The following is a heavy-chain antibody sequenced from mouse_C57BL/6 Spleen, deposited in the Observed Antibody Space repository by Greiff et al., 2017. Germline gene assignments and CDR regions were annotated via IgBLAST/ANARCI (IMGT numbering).Heavy chain of an antibody. Sequence: VQLQESGAELVRPGTSVKMSCKASGYTFTNYWIGWAKQRPGHGLEWIGDIYPGGGYTNYNEKFKGKATLTADKSSSPAYMQFSSLTSEDSAIYYCARSYNSNPFYFDYWGQGTTLTVSS. D-gene: IGHD2-5*01. CDR1: GYTFTNYW. V-gene: IGHV1-63*01. J-gene: IGHJ2*01. CDR3: ARSYNSNPFYFDY. CDR2: IYPGGGYT.